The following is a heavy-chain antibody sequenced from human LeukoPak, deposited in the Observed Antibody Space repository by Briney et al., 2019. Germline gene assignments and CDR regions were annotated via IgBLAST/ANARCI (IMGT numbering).Heavy chain of an antibody. J-gene: IGHJ4*02. Sequence: PGGSLRLSCAASGFTFSSYSMNWVRQAPGKELEWVSSISSSSSYIYYANSVKGRFTISRDNAKNSLYLQMNSLRAEDTAVYYCARPDGSQFDYWGQGTLVTVSS. CDR1: GFTFSSYS. CDR3: ARPDGSQFDY. V-gene: IGHV3-21*01. D-gene: IGHD3-10*01. CDR2: ISSSSSYI.